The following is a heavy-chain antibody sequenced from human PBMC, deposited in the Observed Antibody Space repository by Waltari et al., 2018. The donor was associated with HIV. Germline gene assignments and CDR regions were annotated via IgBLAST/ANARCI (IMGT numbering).Heavy chain of an antibody. V-gene: IGHV3-21*01. J-gene: IGHJ4*02. CDR3: ARGTYNDFWSGYYTRPSYFDY. CDR2: ISTSSSYI. CDR1: GFSFSNYS. Sequence: EVQLVVSGGGLVKPGGSLRLSCAASGFSFSNYSRNWVRHTPGKGLEWLSSISTSSSYIYYADSAKGRFTISRDNAKNSLYLEMSSLRGEDTAIYYCARGTYNDFWSGYYTRPSYFDYWGQGTLVTVSS. D-gene: IGHD3-3*01.